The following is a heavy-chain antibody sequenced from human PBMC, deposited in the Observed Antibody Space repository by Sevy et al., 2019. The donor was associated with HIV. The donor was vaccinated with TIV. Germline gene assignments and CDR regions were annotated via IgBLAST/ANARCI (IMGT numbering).Heavy chain of an antibody. CDR2: MSSTGSTI. J-gene: IGHJ6*01. D-gene: IGHD1-7*01. CDR3: ARDLALELGVHGMDL. CDR1: GFTFRDYY. V-gene: IGHV3-11*01. Sequence: GGSLRLSCAASGFTFRDYYMSWIRQAPGKGLEWLSYMSSTGSTIYYADSVKGRFTISRDNAKKSLYLQMNSLRVEDTAVYYCARDLALELGVHGMDLWGQGTTVTVSS.